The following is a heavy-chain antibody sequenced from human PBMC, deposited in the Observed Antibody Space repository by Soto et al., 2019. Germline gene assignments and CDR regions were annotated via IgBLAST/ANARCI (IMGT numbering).Heavy chain of an antibody. J-gene: IGHJ4*02. CDR1: GGSISSGDYY. CDR3: ARADYDSSGYLIDY. CDR2: IYYTGST. Sequence: SETMSLTCTVSGGSISSGDYYWSWIRQPPGKGLEWIGYIYYTGSTYYNPSLKSRVTISVDTSKNQFSLKLSSVTAADTAVYYCARADYDSSGYLIDYWGQGTLVTVSS. V-gene: IGHV4-30-4*01. D-gene: IGHD3-22*01.